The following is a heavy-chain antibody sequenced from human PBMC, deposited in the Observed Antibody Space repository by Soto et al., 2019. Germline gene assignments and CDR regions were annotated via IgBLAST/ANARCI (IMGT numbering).Heavy chain of an antibody. D-gene: IGHD2-15*01. V-gene: IGHV3-74*01. Sequence: GGSLRLSCVASGFAFSNYWIHWVRQAPGKGLMWVSRINSDGSSTTYADSVKGRFTTSRDNAKNTLYLQMNSLRADDTATYYCARTPFDLWGRGTLVTVSS. J-gene: IGHJ2*01. CDR1: GFAFSNYW. CDR2: INSDGSST. CDR3: ARTPFDL.